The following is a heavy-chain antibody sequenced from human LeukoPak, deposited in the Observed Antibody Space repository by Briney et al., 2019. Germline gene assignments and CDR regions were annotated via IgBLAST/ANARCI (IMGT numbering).Heavy chain of an antibody. D-gene: IGHD5-18*01. J-gene: IGHJ4*02. V-gene: IGHV4-38-2*02. CDR2: IYHSGST. CDR1: GYFISSGYY. Sequence: SETLSLTCTVSGYFISSGYYWGWIRQPPGKGLEWIGSIYHSGSTYYNPSLKSRVTISVDTSKNQFSLKLSSVTAADTAVYYCARDAPRYSYAFDYGGKEPLVTV. CDR3: ARDAPRYSYAFDY.